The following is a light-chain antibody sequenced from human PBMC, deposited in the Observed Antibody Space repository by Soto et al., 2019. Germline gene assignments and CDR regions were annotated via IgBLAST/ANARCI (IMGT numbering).Light chain of an antibody. CDR2: AAS. Sequence: DIQMTQSPSSLSASVGDRVTITCRASQGISSYLNWYQQKPGKAPKLLIYAASSLQSGVPSRFSGSGSETEFSLTIINLQPEDFATYFCVQYNIYPWTFGQGTKVDIK. J-gene: IGKJ1*01. CDR1: QGISSY. V-gene: IGKV1-17*02. CDR3: VQYNIYPWT.